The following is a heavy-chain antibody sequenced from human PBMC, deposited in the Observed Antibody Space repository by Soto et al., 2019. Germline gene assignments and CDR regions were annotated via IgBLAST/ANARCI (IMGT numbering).Heavy chain of an antibody. V-gene: IGHV4-4*02. CDR1: GGSISSSNW. J-gene: IGHJ3*02. CDR3: ARDRSYNWNPDAFDI. D-gene: IGHD1-20*01. CDR2: IYHSGST. Sequence: QVQLQESGPGLVKPSGTLSLTCAVSGGSISSSNWWSWVRKPPGKGLERIGEIYHSGSTNYNPSLKSRFTISVDKSKNQFSLKLSSVTAADTAVYYCARDRSYNWNPDAFDIWGQGTMVTVSS.